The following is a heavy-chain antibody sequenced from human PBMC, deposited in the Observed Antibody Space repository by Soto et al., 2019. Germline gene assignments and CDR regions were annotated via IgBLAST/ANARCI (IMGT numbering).Heavy chain of an antibody. D-gene: IGHD5-18*01. CDR3: ARWKERGYNFGYKFDP. CDR1: GGSISSGGYY. J-gene: IGHJ5*02. Sequence: SETLSLTCTVSGGSISSGGYYWSWIRQHPGKGLEWIGYIYYSGSTNYNPSLKSRVTISVDTSKNQFSLKLSSVTAADTAVYYCARWKERGYNFGYKFDPWGQGALVTVSS. CDR2: IYYSGST. V-gene: IGHV4-31*03.